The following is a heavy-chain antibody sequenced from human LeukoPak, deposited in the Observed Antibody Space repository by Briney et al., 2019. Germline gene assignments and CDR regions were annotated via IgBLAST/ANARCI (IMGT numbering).Heavy chain of an antibody. CDR3: ARVGGSCYSYGYFDY. V-gene: IGHV1-69*13. D-gene: IGHD5-18*01. CDR2: IIPIFGTA. CDR1: GGTFSSYA. Sequence: SVKVSCKASGGTFSSYAISWVRQAPGQGLEWMGGIIPIFGTANYAQKFQGRVTITADESTSTAYMELSSLRSEDTAVYYCARVGGSCYSYGYFDYWGQGTLVTVSS. J-gene: IGHJ4*02.